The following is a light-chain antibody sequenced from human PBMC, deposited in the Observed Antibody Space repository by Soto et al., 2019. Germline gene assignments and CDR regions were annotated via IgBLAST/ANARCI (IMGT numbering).Light chain of an antibody. J-gene: IGLJ7*01. CDR1: SSNIGTNT. V-gene: IGLV1-44*01. CDR3: AAWDKRLNAVV. Sequence: QAVVSQPPSTSGTPGQGVTISCSGSSSNIGTNTVNWYQQLSGTAPKLLIYKNDQRPSGVPDRFSCSKAGTSASLAISGLQSEDEADYYCAAWDKRLNAVVFGECTQRTVL. CDR2: KND.